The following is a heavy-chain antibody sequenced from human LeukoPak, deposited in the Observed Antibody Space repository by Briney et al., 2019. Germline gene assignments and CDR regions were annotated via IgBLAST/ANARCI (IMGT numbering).Heavy chain of an antibody. Sequence: GASVKVSCKASGYTFTSYGISWVRQAPGQGLEWMGWISAYNGNTNYAQKLQGRVTMTTDTSTSTAYMELRSLRSDDTAVYYCARDDCSDGSCPLFQHWGQGTLVTVSS. CDR1: GYTFTSYG. CDR3: ARDDCSDGSCPLFQH. D-gene: IGHD2-15*01. CDR2: ISAYNGNT. J-gene: IGHJ1*01. V-gene: IGHV1-18*01.